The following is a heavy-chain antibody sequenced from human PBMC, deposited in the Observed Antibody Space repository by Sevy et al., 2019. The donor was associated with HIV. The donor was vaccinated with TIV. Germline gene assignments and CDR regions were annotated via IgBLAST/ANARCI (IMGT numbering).Heavy chain of an antibody. CDR2: IYYSGST. D-gene: IGHD2-21*02. J-gene: IGHJ4*01. CDR1: GGSISNYY. CDR3: ARSADCGGDCYTFDY. Sequence: ETLSLTCTVSGGSISNYYWSWIRHPPEKGPEWIGYIYYSGSTYYNPSLKSRVTISIDTSKNQFSLKLSSVTAADTAVYYCARSADCGGDCYTFDYWGHGTLVTVSS. V-gene: IGHV4-59*01.